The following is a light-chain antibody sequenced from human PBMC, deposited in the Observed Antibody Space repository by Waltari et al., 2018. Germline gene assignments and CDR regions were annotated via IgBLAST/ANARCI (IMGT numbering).Light chain of an antibody. V-gene: IGLV2-8*01. CDR2: EVS. CDR1: SSDVGGYNY. Sequence: QSALTQPPSASGSPGQSVTISCTGTSSDVGGYNYVSWYQQHPGKAPKLMIYEVSKRPEGGLDRFSGTKSGNTASLTVSGLQAEDEADYYCSSYAGSNNVVFGGGTKLTVL. CDR3: SSYAGSNNVV. J-gene: IGLJ2*01.